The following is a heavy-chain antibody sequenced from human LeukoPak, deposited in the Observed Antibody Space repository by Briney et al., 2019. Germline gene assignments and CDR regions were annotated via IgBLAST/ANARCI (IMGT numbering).Heavy chain of an antibody. CDR3: ARDRGDYFDY. Sequence: SETLSLTCTVSGGSISSGVYYWSWIRQHPGKGLEWIGYIYYSGSTYYSPSLKSRITISVDTSENQFSPKLSSVTAADTAVYYCARDRGDYFDYWGQGTLVTVSS. CDR2: IYYSGST. J-gene: IGHJ4*02. CDR1: GGSISSGVYY. D-gene: IGHD3-10*01. V-gene: IGHV4-31*03.